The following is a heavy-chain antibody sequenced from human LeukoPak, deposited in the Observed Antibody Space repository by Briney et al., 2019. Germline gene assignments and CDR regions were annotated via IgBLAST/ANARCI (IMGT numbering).Heavy chain of an antibody. J-gene: IGHJ4*02. D-gene: IGHD3-9*01. V-gene: IGHV3-21*01. CDR1: GFTFNSYN. CDR2: ITGSSSHI. CDR3: ARDDGYFDWLFPDY. Sequence: PGGSLRLSCAASGFTFNSYNMNWVRQAPGKGLEWVSSITGSSSHIYYADSVKGRFTISRDNAKTSLYLQMNSLRAEDTAVYYCARDDGYFDWLFPDYWGQGTLVTVSS.